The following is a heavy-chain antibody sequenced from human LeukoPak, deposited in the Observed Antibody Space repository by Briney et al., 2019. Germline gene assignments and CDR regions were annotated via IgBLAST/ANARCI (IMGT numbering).Heavy chain of an antibody. D-gene: IGHD5-12*01. CDR1: GDSGSSNSAA. CDR3: ARGRGWLRFMDYFDY. J-gene: IGHJ4*02. CDR2: TYYRSKWYN. V-gene: IGHV6-1*01. Sequence: SQTLSLTCAISGDSGSSNSAAWNWIRQSPSRGLEWLGRTYYRSKWYNDYAVSVKSRITINPDTSKNQFSLQLNSVTPEDTAVYYCARGRGWLRFMDYFDYWGQGTLVTVSS.